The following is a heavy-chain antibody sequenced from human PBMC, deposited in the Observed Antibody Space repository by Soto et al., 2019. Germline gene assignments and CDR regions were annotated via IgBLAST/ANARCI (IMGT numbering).Heavy chain of an antibody. CDR3: ARVPDY. V-gene: IGHV4-39*07. CDR1: GDSISNSRFY. CDR2: IYHTGNA. Sequence: LSLTCGVSGDSISNSRFYWAWIRQPPGEGLEWIGSIYHTGNAYYNPSLKSRVTISVDTSKNQFSLKLSSVTAADTAVYYCARVPDYWGQGILVTVSS. J-gene: IGHJ4*02. D-gene: IGHD2-2*01.